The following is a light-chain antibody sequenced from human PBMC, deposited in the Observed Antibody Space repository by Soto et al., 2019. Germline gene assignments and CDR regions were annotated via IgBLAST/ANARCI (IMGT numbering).Light chain of an antibody. CDR2: DAS. CDR1: QSVKTY. V-gene: IGKV3-11*01. J-gene: IGKJ5*01. CDR3: QQRSTWPAIT. Sequence: EIVLTQSPATLSLSPGERATLFCRASQSVKTYLAWYQQRPGQAPRLLISDASNRASGSPARFSGSGSGTDFSLTISGLEPEDFAVYYCQQRSTWPAITFGQGTRLEIK.